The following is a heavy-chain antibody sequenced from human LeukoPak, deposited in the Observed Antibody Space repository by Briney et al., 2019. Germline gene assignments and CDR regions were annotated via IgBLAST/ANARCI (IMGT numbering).Heavy chain of an antibody. J-gene: IGHJ4*02. CDR3: AKAASGSYLYYFDY. D-gene: IGHD1-26*01. Sequence: SGGSLRLPCAASGLTFSSYAMNWVRQAPGKGLEWVSTISYSGGSTYYVDSVKGRFTISRDNSENTLYLQLNSLRAEDTAVYYCAKAASGSYLYYFDYWGQGTLVTVSS. V-gene: IGHV3-23*01. CDR2: ISYSGGST. CDR1: GLTFSSYA.